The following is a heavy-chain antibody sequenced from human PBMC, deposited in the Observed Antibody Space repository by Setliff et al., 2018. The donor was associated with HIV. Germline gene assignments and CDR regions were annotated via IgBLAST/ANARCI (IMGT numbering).Heavy chain of an antibody. CDR1: GGIFSRFA. CDR2: IIPIFGTP. J-gene: IGHJ6*03. Sequence: ASVKVSCKASGGIFSRFAFSWVRQAPGQGLEWTGGIIPIFGTPNYAQKFQGRVTITTDESTNTVYMELYSLTSEDTAIYYCASSAGAVPTTAPYGDYYYYFYMDVWGKGTTVTVSS. CDR3: ASSAGAVPTTAPYGDYYYYFYMDV. D-gene: IGHD1-1*01. V-gene: IGHV1-69*05.